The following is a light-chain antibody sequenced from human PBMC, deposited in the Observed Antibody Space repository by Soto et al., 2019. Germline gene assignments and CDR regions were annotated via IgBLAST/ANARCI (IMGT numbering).Light chain of an antibody. V-gene: IGKV1-9*01. CDR3: QHYNSYSEA. CDR2: AAS. J-gene: IGKJ1*01. Sequence: SQLTQSPSSLSASVGYRVTIPCRASQGISSYLAWYQQKTGKAPKLLIYAASTLQSGVPSRFSGSGSGTDFTLTISSLQTDDFATYYCQHYNSYSEAFGQGTKVDIK. CDR1: QGISSY.